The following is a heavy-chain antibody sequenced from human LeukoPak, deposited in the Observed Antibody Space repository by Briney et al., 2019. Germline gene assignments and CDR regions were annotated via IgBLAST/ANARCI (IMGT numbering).Heavy chain of an antibody. D-gene: IGHD5-24*01. CDR3: ARHSLNNYGSYY. CDR2: INHSGST. J-gene: IGHJ4*02. Sequence: PSETLSLTCAVYGGSFSGYYWSWIRQPPGKGLEWIGEINHSGSTNYNPSLKSRVTISVDTPKNQFSLKLSSVTAADTAVYYCARHSLNNYGSYYWGQGTLVTVSS. CDR1: GGSFSGYY. V-gene: IGHV4-34*01.